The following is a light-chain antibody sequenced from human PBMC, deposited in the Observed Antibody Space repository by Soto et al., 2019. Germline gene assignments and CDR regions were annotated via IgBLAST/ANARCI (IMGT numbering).Light chain of an antibody. Sequence: DLQMTQSPSSLSASVGDRVTITCQASQDISNYLNWYQQKPGKAPKLLIYDASNLETGVPSRFSGSGSGTDFTFNISSLQPEDIATYYCRQYDNLPFTFGPGTKVDIK. V-gene: IGKV1-33*01. CDR3: RQYDNLPFT. J-gene: IGKJ3*01. CDR1: QDISNY. CDR2: DAS.